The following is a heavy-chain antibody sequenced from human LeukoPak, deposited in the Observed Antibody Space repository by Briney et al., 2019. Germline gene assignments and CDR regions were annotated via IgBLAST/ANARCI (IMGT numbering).Heavy chain of an antibody. CDR2: IYPGDSDT. Sequence: GESLKFSCKGSGYSFTSYWIGWVRQMPGKGLEWMGIIYPGDSDTRYSPSFQGQVTISADKSISTAYLQWSSLKASDTAMYYCARPGTLEMATIGMGAFDIWGQGTMVTVSS. V-gene: IGHV5-51*01. J-gene: IGHJ3*02. CDR1: GYSFTSYW. D-gene: IGHD5-24*01. CDR3: ARPGTLEMATIGMGAFDI.